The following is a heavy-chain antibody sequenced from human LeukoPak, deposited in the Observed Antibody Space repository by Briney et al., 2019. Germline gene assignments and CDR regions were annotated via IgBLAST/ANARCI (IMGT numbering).Heavy chain of an antibody. D-gene: IGHD3/OR15-3a*01. Sequence: GGSLTLSCAASGFTSSSYSMNWVRQAPGKGLEWVSSISSSSSYIYYADSVKGRFTISRDNAKNSLYLQMNSLRAEDTAVYYCARDFRTAYDKPPFDYWGQGTLVTVSS. CDR1: GFTSSSYS. CDR2: ISSSSSYI. J-gene: IGHJ4*02. CDR3: ARDFRTAYDKPPFDY. V-gene: IGHV3-21*01.